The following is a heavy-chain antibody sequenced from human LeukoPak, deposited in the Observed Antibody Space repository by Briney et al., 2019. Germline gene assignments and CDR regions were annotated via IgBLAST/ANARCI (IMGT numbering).Heavy chain of an antibody. CDR1: GFTFSSYE. CDR2: ISSSGSTI. CDR3: ARDRAAYDSSGYYPRDYYYMDV. J-gene: IGHJ6*03. D-gene: IGHD3-22*01. V-gene: IGHV3-48*03. Sequence: PGGSLRLSCAASGFTFSSYEMNWVRQAPGKGLGWVSYISSSGSTIYYADSVKGRFTISRDNAKNSLYLQMNSLRAEDTAVYYCARDRAAYDSSGYYPRDYYYMDVWGKGTTVTVSS.